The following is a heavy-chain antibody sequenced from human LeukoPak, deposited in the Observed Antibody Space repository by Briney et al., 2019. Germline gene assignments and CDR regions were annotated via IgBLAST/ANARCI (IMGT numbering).Heavy chain of an antibody. CDR3: ARLGYSSGWYWFDP. CDR1: GGSISSSSYY. V-gene: IGHV4-39*01. CDR2: IYYSGST. D-gene: IGHD6-19*01. Sequence: SETLSLTCTVSGGSISSSSYYWGWIRQPPGEGLEWIGSIYYSGSTYYNPSLKSRVTISVDTSKNQFSLKLSSVTAADTAVYYCARLGYSSGWYWFDPWGQGTLVTVSS. J-gene: IGHJ5*02.